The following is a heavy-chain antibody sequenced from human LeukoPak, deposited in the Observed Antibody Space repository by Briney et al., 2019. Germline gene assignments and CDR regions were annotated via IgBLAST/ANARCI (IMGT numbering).Heavy chain of an antibody. J-gene: IGHJ4*02. Sequence: GGSLRLSCAASGFTFDDYGMSWVRQAPGKGLEWVSVIYSGGSTYYADSVKGRFTISRDNSKNTLYLQMNSLRAEDTAVYYCARDLYFDYWGQGTLVTVSS. V-gene: IGHV3-53*01. D-gene: IGHD3-10*01. CDR2: IYSGGST. CDR1: GFTFDDYG. CDR3: ARDLYFDY.